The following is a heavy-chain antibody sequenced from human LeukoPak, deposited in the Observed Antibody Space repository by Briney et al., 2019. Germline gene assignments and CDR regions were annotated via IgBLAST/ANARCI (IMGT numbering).Heavy chain of an antibody. D-gene: IGHD2-15*01. CDR3: AKAHLLWCSGGSCYPDY. CDR1: GFTFSSYA. CDR2: ISYDGSNK. Sequence: PGRSLRLSCAASGFTFSSYAMHWVRQAPGKGLEWVAVISYDGSNKYYADSVKGRFTISGDNSKNTLYLQMNSLRAEDTAVYYCAKAHLLWCSGGSCYPDYWGQGTLVTVSS. J-gene: IGHJ4*02. V-gene: IGHV3-30-3*01.